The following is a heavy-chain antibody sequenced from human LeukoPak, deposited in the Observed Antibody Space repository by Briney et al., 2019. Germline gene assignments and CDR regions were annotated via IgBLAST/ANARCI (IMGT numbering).Heavy chain of an antibody. CDR1: GYTFTGYY. CDR2: INPNSGGT. CDR3: ARGLYSDYYVAY. V-gene: IGHV1-2*02. J-gene: IGHJ4*02. D-gene: IGHD4-11*01. Sequence: ASVKVSCKASGYTFTGYYLHWVRQAPGQGLEWMGWINPNSGGTKYAQKFQGRVTMTRDTSITTAYMELSSLTSGDTAIYYCARGLYSDYYVAYWGQGTLVTVSS.